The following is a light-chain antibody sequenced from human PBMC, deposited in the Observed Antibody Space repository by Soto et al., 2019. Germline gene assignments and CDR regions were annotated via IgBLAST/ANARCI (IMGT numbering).Light chain of an antibody. V-gene: IGKV1-5*03. CDR2: QAS. Sequence: DIQMTQSPSTLSASVGDRVTITCRASQSIGSWLAWYQQKPWKAPKLWIYQASSLESGVPSRFRGSGSGTGFTLTIRSLQPDDFATYYCHQYDSYSRYTFGQGTKLEIK. J-gene: IGKJ2*01. CDR3: HQYDSYSRYT. CDR1: QSIGSW.